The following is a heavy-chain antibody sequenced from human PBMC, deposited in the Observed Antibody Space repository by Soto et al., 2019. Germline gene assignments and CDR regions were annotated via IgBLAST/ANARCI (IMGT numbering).Heavy chain of an antibody. CDR2: INGRGNYI. J-gene: IGHJ4*02. D-gene: IGHD1-26*01. CDR1: GFTFSTYT. Sequence: WGSLRLSCSSSGFTFSTYTMNWFRQAPGKGLEWVSSINGRGNYIYYAESVKGRFTISRDNAKNSLYLQMDRLRAEDTALYYCVREDGKVGTNSAFDYWGLGALVTVSS. CDR3: VREDGKVGTNSAFDY. V-gene: IGHV3-21*01.